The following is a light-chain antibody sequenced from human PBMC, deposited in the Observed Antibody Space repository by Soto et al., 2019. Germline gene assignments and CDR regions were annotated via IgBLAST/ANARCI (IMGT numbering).Light chain of an antibody. Sequence: EIVFTQSPGTLSLSPGERATLSCRASQSVSIRLAWYQHKSGQAPRLLISGASSRATGIPDRFSGSGSGTEFTLTISSLQSEDFAVYYCQQYNSWPPITFGQGTRLEIK. CDR2: GAS. J-gene: IGKJ5*01. CDR3: QQYNSWPPIT. V-gene: IGKV3D-15*01. CDR1: QSVSIR.